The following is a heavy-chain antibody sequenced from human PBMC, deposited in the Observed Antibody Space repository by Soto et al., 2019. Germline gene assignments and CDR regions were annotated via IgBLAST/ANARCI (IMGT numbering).Heavy chain of an antibody. Sequence: QVQLVQSGAEVKKPGSSVKVSCKASGGTFSGYAISWVRQAPGQGLEWMGEIIPMFGTSNYAQKFQGRVTITADESTSTAYMELSSLRSEDTAGYYCARGSCSSTSCYKEYYFDLWGQETLVTVSS. CDR2: IIPMFGTS. CDR1: GGTFSGYA. V-gene: IGHV1-69*01. J-gene: IGHJ4*02. CDR3: ARGSCSSTSCYKEYYFDL. D-gene: IGHD2-2*02.